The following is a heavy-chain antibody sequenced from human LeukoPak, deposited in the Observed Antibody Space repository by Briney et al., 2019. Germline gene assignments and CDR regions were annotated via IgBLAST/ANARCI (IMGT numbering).Heavy chain of an antibody. CDR3: ANGDGFDY. J-gene: IGHJ4*02. Sequence: PGGSLRLSCATSGFTFSTYWMSWVRQAPGKGLEWVANIKQDGSETYYADSVKGRFTIFRDNAKNSLYLQMDSLRVEDTAEYYCANGDGFDYWGQGTLVIVSS. CDR1: GFTFSTYW. V-gene: IGHV3-7*01. D-gene: IGHD5-24*01. CDR2: IKQDGSET.